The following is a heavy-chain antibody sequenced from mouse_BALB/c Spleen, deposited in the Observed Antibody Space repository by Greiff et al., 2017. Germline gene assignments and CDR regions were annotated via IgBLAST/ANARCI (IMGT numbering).Heavy chain of an antibody. CDR3: TRGGDENAMDY. Sequence: DVKLVESGGGLVKPGGSLKLSCAASGFTFSSYTMSWVRQTPEKRLEWVATISSGGSYTYYPDSVKGRFTISRDNAKNTLYLQMSSLKSEDTAMYYCTRGGDENAMDYWGQGTSVTVSS. CDR2: ISSGGSYT. J-gene: IGHJ4*01. V-gene: IGHV5-6-4*01. CDR1: GFTFSSYT.